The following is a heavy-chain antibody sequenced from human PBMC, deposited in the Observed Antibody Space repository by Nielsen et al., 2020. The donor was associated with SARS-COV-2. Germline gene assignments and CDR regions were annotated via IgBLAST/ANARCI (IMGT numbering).Heavy chain of an antibody. CDR2: INHSGST. J-gene: IGHJ6*03. CDR1: GGSFSGYH. V-gene: IGHV4-34*01. Sequence: SETLSLTCSVYGGSFSGYHWSWIRQSPGKGLEWIGEINHSGSTNYNPSLKSRVTISIDTSKKQFSLNLSSVTAADMAVYYCARRAEGLELWRRYFYYMDVWGKVTTVTVSS. D-gene: IGHD5-18*01. CDR3: ARRAEGLELWRRYFYYMDV.